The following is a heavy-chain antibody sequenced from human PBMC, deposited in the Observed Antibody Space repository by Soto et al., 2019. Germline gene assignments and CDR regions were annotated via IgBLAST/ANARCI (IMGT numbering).Heavy chain of an antibody. CDR2: IYYSGST. J-gene: IGHJ3*02. CDR1: GGSISSYY. D-gene: IGHD3-3*01. Sequence: QVQLQESGPGLVKPSETLSLTCTVSGGSISSYYWSWIRQPPGKGLEWIGYIYYSGSTNYNPSLKCRVTISVDTSKNQFSLKLSSVTAADTAVYYCASSSRFWSGYQTDAFDIWGQGTMVTVSS. V-gene: IGHV4-59*01. CDR3: ASSSRFWSGYQTDAFDI.